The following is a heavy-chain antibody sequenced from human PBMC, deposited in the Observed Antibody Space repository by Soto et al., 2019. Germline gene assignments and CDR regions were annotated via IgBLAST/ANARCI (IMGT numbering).Heavy chain of an antibody. D-gene: IGHD3-3*01. V-gene: IGHV4-31*03. CDR2: IYYSGST. J-gene: IGHJ6*02. CDR3: ARDYDFWSGYPYYYGMDV. CDR1: GCSISSGGYY. Sequence: TLSLTCTVSGCSISSGGYYWSWIRQHPGKGLEWIGYIYYSGSTYYNPSLKSRVTISVDTSKNQFSLKLSSVTAADTAVYYCARDYDFWSGYPYYYGMDVWGQGTTVTVSS.